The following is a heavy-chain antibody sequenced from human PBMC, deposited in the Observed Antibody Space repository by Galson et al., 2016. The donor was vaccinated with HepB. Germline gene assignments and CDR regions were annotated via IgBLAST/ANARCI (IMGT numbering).Heavy chain of an antibody. V-gene: IGHV3-66*01. J-gene: IGHJ5*02. CDR2: IANDGTT. D-gene: IGHD6-19*01. CDR1: EFTVSGTY. CDR3: TRDSPQVDNSGGWGFYDP. Sequence: SLRLSCAASEFTVSGTYMNWIRQAPGKGLEWVSMIANDGTTYYADSVQDRFFISRDTSKNTMYLQMNRLWAEDTAVYYCTRDSPQVDNSGGWGFYDPWGQGTLVTVSS.